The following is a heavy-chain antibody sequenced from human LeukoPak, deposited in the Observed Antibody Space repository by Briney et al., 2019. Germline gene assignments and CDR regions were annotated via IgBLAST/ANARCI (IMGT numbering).Heavy chain of an antibody. CDR3: AKDLAMWFGESGFDF. V-gene: IGHV3-23*01. CDR1: GFTFSSYA. CDR2: ISGTGSST. D-gene: IGHD3-10*01. J-gene: IGHJ4*02. Sequence: LPGGSLRLSCAASGFTFSSYAMSWVRQAPGKGLEWVSGISGTGSSTYYADSVKGRFTISRDNSKNTLYLQMNSLRAEDTAVYYCAKDLAMWFGESGFDFWGQGTLVTVSS.